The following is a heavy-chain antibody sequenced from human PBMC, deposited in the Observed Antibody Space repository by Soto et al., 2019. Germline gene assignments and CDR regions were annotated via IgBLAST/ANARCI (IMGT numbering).Heavy chain of an antibody. J-gene: IGHJ4*02. CDR2: INHSGST. D-gene: IGHD1-1*01. CDR3: ASTMTNSKGVCDY. CDR1: GGSFSGYY. Sequence: PSETLSLTCAVYGGSFSGYYWSWIRQPPGKGLEWIGEINHSGSTNYNPSLKSRVTISVDTSKNQFSLKLSSVTAADTAVYYCASTMTNSKGVCDYWGQGTLVTVSS. V-gene: IGHV4-34*01.